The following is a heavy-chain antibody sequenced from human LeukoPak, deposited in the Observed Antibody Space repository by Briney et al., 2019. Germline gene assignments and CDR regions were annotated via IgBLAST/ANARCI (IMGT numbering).Heavy chain of an antibody. V-gene: IGHV1-69*05. J-gene: IGHJ3*02. Sequence: SVKVSCKASGGTFRTYAIGWVRQAPGQGLDWMGGITPIFGTTNYAQKFQGRVTITTDESTSTNYMELSSLRSEDTAVYYCARGYDILIKDAFDIWGQGTMVTVSS. CDR2: ITPIFGTT. CDR1: GGTFRTYA. CDR3: ARGYDILIKDAFDI. D-gene: IGHD3-9*01.